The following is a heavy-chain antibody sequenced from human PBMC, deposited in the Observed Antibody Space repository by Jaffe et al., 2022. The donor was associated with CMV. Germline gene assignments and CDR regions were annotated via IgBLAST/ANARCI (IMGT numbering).Heavy chain of an antibody. Sequence: QVQLVESGGGVVQPGRSLRLSCAASGFTFSSYGMHWVRQAPGKGLEWVAVISYDGSNKYYADSVKGRFTISRDNSKNTLYLQMNSLRAEDTAVYYCAKDRRTTTFGMDVWGQGTTVTVSS. CDR1: GFTFSSYG. J-gene: IGHJ6*02. V-gene: IGHV3-30*18. CDR2: ISYDGSNK. D-gene: IGHD3-16*01. CDR3: AKDRRTTTFGMDV.